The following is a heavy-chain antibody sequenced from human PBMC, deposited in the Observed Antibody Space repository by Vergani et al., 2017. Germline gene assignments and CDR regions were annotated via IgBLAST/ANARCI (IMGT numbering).Heavy chain of an antibody. CDR2: ISYSGDT. Sequence: QVQLHESGPGLVKPSETLSLTCTVSGDSISPYFWTWIRQPPGQGLEWIGYISYSGDTNCAPSLKSRVSISLDTSKNQFSLQVNSVTPYDTAVYYCARGGWLVPDVWGQGTLVTVSS. D-gene: IGHD2-21*02. V-gene: IGHV4-59*01. J-gene: IGHJ4*02. CDR3: ARGGWLVPDV. CDR1: GDSISPYF.